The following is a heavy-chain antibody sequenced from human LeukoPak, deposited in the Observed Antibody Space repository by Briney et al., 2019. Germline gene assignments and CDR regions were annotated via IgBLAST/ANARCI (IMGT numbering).Heavy chain of an antibody. Sequence: PSETLSLTCAVYGGSFSDYNWTWIRQPPGKGLEWIGEIGHNGSTNYNPSLKGRVTISVDTSKNQFSLKLSSVTAADTAVYYCAGITFGGVDYWGQGTLVTVSS. J-gene: IGHJ4*02. CDR1: GGSFSDYN. D-gene: IGHD3-16*01. V-gene: IGHV4-34*01. CDR3: AGITFGGVDY. CDR2: IGHNGST.